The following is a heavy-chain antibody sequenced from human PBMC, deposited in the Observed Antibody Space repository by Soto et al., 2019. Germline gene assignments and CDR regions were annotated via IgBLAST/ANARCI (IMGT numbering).Heavy chain of an antibody. V-gene: IGHV4-31*03. CDR3: ARVRIRPENWFDP. D-gene: IGHD2-15*01. Sequence: SSETLSLTCTVSGGSISSGGYYWSWIRQHPGKGLEWIGYIYYSGSTYYNPSLKSRVTISVDTSKNQFSLKLSSVTAADTAVYYCARVRIRPENWFDPWGQGTLVTVSS. CDR2: IYYSGST. CDR1: GGSISSGGYY. J-gene: IGHJ5*02.